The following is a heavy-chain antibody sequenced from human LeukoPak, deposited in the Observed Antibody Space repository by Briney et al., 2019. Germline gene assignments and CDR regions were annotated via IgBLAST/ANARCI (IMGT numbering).Heavy chain of an antibody. CDR2: IYYSGST. V-gene: IGHV4-59*12. CDR3: ARDGLWIQNAFDI. Sequence: SETLSLTCTVSGGSISSYYWSWIRQPPGKGLEWIGYIYYSGSTNYNPSLKSRVTISVDTSKNEFSLKLSSVTAADTAVYYCARDGLWIQNAFDIWGQGTMVTVSA. J-gene: IGHJ3*02. D-gene: IGHD5-18*01. CDR1: GGSISSYY.